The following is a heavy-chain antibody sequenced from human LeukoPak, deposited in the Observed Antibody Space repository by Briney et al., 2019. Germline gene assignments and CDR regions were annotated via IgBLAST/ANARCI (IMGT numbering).Heavy chain of an antibody. CDR2: IYYSGST. Sequence: NPGGSLRLSCAASGFTFSSYWMSWVRQAPGKGLEWIGSIYYSGSTYYNPSLKSRVTISVDTSKNQFSLKLSSVTAADTAVYYCARGELLLDAFDIWGQGTMVTVSS. V-gene: IGHV4-39*01. CDR3: ARGELLLDAFDI. J-gene: IGHJ3*02. CDR1: GFTFSSYW. D-gene: IGHD1-26*01.